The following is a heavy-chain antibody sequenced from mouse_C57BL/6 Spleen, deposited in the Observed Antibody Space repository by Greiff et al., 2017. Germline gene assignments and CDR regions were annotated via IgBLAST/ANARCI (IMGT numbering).Heavy chain of an antibody. CDR2: IYPGDGDT. V-gene: IGHV1-82*01. Sequence: VHLVESGPELVKPGASVKISCKASGYAFSSSWMNWVKQRPGKGLEWIGRIYPGDGDTNYNGKFKGKATLTADKSSSTAYMQLSSLTSEDSAVYFCARSGGYLPWFAYWGQGTLVTVSA. CDR1: GYAFSSSW. CDR3: ARSGGYLPWFAY. J-gene: IGHJ3*01. D-gene: IGHD2-2*01.